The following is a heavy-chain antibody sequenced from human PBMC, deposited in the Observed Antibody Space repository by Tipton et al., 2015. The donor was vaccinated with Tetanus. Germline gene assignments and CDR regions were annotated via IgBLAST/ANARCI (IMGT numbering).Heavy chain of an antibody. CDR2: IFHSGST. D-gene: IGHD2-8*01. J-gene: IGHJ3*01. Sequence: LRLSCTVSGDSMTRYYWRWIRQPPGKGLEWISYIFHSGSTNYNPSLKSRVTISMDTSKNQIYLKLNSVTAADTAVYFCARRSYCTSTRCFDAFDLWGPGTRVTVSS. V-gene: IGHV4-59*01. CDR3: ARRSYCTSTRCFDAFDL. CDR1: GDSMTRYY.